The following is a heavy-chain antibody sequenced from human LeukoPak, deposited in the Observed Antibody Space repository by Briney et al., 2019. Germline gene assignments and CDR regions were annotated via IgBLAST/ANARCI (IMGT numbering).Heavy chain of an antibody. J-gene: IGHJ4*02. CDR1: GGSISSSNW. V-gene: IGHV4-4*02. D-gene: IGHD1-26*01. CDR3: ARIASGSYLDY. Sequence: PSETLSLTCAVSGGSISSSNWWSWVRQPPGKGLEWIGEIYHSGSTNYNPSLKSRVTISVDTSKNQFSLKLSSVTAADTAVYYCARIASGSYLDYWGQGTLVTVSS. CDR2: IYHSGST.